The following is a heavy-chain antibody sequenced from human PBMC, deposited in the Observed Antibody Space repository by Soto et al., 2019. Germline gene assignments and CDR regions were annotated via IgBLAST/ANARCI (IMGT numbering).Heavy chain of an antibody. J-gene: IGHJ6*02. CDR3: ARDRGNFGVVLADFYQYGMDV. CDR1: GDSVTSGSIY. D-gene: IGHD3-3*01. CDR2: VPYTGST. V-gene: IGHV4-61*03. Sequence: QVQLQESGPGLVKPSETLSLTCTVSGDSVTSGSIYWSWIRQPPGKVLEWIGYVPYTGSTNYNPSIKSRVAISVDTSKNHSSLTLNSVTAADTGVYYCARDRGNFGVVLADFYQYGMDVWGQGTAVTVSS.